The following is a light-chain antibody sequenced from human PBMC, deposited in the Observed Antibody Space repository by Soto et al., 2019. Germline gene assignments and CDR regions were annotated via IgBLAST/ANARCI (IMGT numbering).Light chain of an antibody. V-gene: IGLV1-40*01. CDR1: NPNT. CDR3: QTYDASLSGSGV. J-gene: IGLJ2*01. CDR2: ANT. Sequence: QSVLTQPPSVSGAPGQRVTISCIGTNPNTVHWFQQFPGTAPRLLIYANTNRPSGVPDRFSGSKSGNSASLTITGLQAEDEADYYCQTYDASLSGSGVFGGGTKLTVL.